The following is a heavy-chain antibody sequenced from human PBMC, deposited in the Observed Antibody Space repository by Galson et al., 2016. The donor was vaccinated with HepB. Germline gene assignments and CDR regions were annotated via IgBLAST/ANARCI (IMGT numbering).Heavy chain of an antibody. CDR3: ASPYGDYDDDAFDI. Sequence: TLSLTCSVSGGSISSAGYYWSWIRQHPGKGLEWIGYIYYSGSTYYNASLKSRVTISVDSSKNQFSLKLSSVTAADTAVYYCASPYGDYDDDAFDIWGQGTMVTVSS. D-gene: IGHD4-17*01. CDR2: IYYSGST. J-gene: IGHJ3*02. V-gene: IGHV4-31*03. CDR1: GGSISSAGYY.